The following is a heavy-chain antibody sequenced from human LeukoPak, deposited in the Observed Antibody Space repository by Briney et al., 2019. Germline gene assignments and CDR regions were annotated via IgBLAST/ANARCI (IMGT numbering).Heavy chain of an antibody. CDR3: ARGRYCSSTSCYSFGGYYFDY. CDR1: GFTFSSYG. Sequence: PGRSLRLSCAASGFTFSSYGMHWVHQAPGKGLEWVAVISYDGSNKYYADSVKGRFTISRDNSKNTLYLQMNSLRAEDTAVYYCARGRYCSSTSCYSFGGYYFDYWGQGTLVTVSS. J-gene: IGHJ4*02. D-gene: IGHD2-2*02. CDR2: ISYDGSNK. V-gene: IGHV3-30*03.